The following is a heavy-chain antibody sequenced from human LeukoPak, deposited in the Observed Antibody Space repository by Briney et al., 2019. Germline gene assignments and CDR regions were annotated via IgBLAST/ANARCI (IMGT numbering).Heavy chain of an antibody. V-gene: IGHV1-2*02. CDR3: ARDLPLTVTTSDY. CDR1: GYTFTGHY. Sequence: ASVKVSCKASGYTFTGHYMHWVRQAPGQGLEWMGWINPNSGGTNYAQKFQGRVTMTRDTSISTAYMELSRLRSDDTAVYYCARDLPLTVTTSDYWAREPWSPSPQ. J-gene: IGHJ4*02. D-gene: IGHD4-17*01. CDR2: INPNSGGT.